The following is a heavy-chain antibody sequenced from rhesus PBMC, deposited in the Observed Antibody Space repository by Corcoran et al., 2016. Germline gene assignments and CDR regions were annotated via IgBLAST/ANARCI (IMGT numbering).Heavy chain of an antibody. CDR2: INTDNGNT. CDR3: TKDPLDSWAWGY. CDR1: GYTFPDYF. D-gene: IGHD3-34*01. Sequence: QVQLVQSGAAVTSPGSSVKLSCKTSGYTFPDYFIHWVRQAPRKGLEWGGWINTDNGNTKCRPKYQGRASMTRDIATTTVYLEVNNLRSEDTAVYYCTKDPLDSWAWGYWGQGVLVTVSS. J-gene: IGHJ4*01. V-gene: IGHV1S2*01.